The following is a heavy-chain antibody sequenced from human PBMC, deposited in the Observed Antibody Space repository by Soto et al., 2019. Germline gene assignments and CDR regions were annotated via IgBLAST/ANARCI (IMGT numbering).Heavy chain of an antibody. D-gene: IGHD6-19*01. J-gene: IGHJ4*02. V-gene: IGHV2-5*02. CDR3: AHIVVAGLGYYFDY. CDR2: IYWDDDK. Sequence: QITLKESGPTLVKPTQTLTLTCTFSGFSLSSTRMAVGWIRQPPGKALEWLALIYWDDDKRYSPFLKRRLTITKDTSKNQVVLTMSNIDPVDTARYYCAHIVVAGLGYYFDYWGQGTLVTVSS. CDR1: GFSLSSTRMA.